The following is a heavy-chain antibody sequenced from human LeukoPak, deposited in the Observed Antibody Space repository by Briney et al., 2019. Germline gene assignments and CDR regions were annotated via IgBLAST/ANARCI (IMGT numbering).Heavy chain of an antibody. CDR2: ISYDGSNK. J-gene: IGHJ5*02. Sequence: GRSLRLSCAASGFTFSSYGMHWVRQAPGKGLEWVAVISYDGSNKYYADSVKGRFTISRDNSKNTLYLQMNSLRAEDTAVYYCVRDADGGNSWFDTWGQGTLVTVSS. CDR1: GFTFSSYG. V-gene: IGHV3-30*03. D-gene: IGHD4-23*01. CDR3: VRDADGGNSWFDT.